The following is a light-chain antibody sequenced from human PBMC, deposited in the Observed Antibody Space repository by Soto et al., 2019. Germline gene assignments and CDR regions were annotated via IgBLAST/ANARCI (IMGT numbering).Light chain of an antibody. J-gene: IGKJ4*01. CDR2: AAS. CDR3: QQSDTSPLT. V-gene: IGKV3D-20*01. Sequence: EIVLTQSPDTLSLSPGERATISCGASQSISSNYLAWYQQKPGLAPRLLMYAASSRATGIPDRFSGSGSGTDFTLTITRLEPGDFAVYYCQQSDTSPLTFGGGTKVDIK. CDR1: QSISSNY.